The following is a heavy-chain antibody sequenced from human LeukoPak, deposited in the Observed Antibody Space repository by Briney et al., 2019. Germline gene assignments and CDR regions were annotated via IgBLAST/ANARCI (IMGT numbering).Heavy chain of an antibody. CDR3: AKDHGFSNYYHYGMDV. CDR1: GFTFDTYA. V-gene: IGHV3-23*01. Sequence: GGSLRLSCAASGFTFDTYAMDWVRQAPGKGLEWVSGITAGSTSTYYADSVKGRFTISRDNSKNTVYLQMDSLRAEDTALYYCAKDHGFSNYYHYGMDVWGQGTTVTVSS. D-gene: IGHD3-10*01. J-gene: IGHJ6*02. CDR2: ITAGSTST.